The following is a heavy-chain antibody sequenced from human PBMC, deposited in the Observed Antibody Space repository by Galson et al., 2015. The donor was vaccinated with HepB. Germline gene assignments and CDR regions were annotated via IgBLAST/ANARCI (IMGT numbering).Heavy chain of an antibody. V-gene: IGHV3-21*01. CDR3: ARDQGAGGTYYDFWSGSHRTNWFDP. D-gene: IGHD3-3*01. Sequence: LRLSCAASGFTFSSYSMNWVRQAPGKGLEWVSSISSSSSYIYYADSVKGRFTISRDNAKNSLYLQMNSLRAEDTAVYYCARDQGAGGTYYDFWSGSHRTNWFDPWGQGTLVTVSS. CDR1: GFTFSSYS. J-gene: IGHJ5*02. CDR2: ISSSSSYI.